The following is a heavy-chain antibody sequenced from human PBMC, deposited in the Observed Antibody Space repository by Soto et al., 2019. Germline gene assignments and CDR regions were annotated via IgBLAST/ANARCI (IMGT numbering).Heavy chain of an antibody. V-gene: IGHV1-69*06. CDR1: GGTFSSYA. Sequence: QVQLVQSGAEVKKPGSSVKVSCKASGGTFSSYAISWVRQAPGQGLEWMGGIIPIFGTANYAQKFQGRVTITADKSTSTAYMERSSLRSEDTAVYYCARKAYCGGDCYSFYGMDVWGQGTTVTVSS. CDR2: IIPIFGTA. D-gene: IGHD2-21*02. J-gene: IGHJ6*02. CDR3: ARKAYCGGDCYSFYGMDV.